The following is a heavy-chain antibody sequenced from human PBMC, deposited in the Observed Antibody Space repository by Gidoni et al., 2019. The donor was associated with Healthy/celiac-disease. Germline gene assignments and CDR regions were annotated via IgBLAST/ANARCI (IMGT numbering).Heavy chain of an antibody. CDR3: ARLSRCSSTSCPGVYTPRKGVYYYYYMDV. J-gene: IGHJ6*03. CDR2: IYPGDSDT. Sequence: EVQLVQSGAEVQKPGESLKISCKGSGYSFTSYWIGWVRQRPGTGLEWMGIIYPGDSDTRYSPSFQGQVTISADKSISTAYLQWSSLKASDTAMYYCARLSRCSSTSCPGVYTPRKGVYYYYYMDVWGKGTTVTVSS. CDR1: GYSFTSYW. V-gene: IGHV5-51*01. D-gene: IGHD2-2*01.